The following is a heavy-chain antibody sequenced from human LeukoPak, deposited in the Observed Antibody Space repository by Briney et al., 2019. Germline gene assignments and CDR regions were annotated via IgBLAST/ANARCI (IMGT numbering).Heavy chain of an antibody. CDR1: GFTISSNY. CDR3: ARREMAMVPY. D-gene: IGHD5-18*01. V-gene: IGHV3-66*04. Sequence: GGSLRLSCAASGFTISSNYMSWVRQAPGKGLEWVSVIYSGGSTYYADSVKGRFTISRDNSKNTLYLQMNSLRAEDTAVYYCARREMAMVPYWGQGTLVTVSS. J-gene: IGHJ4*02. CDR2: IYSGGST.